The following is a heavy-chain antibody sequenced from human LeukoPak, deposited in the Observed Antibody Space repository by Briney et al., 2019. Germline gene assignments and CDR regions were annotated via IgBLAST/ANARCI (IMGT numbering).Heavy chain of an antibody. J-gene: IGHJ3*02. CDR2: IYYSGST. CDR3: ARSGGIFAFDI. Sequence: SETLSLTCTVSGGSISSYYWSRIRQPPGKGLEWIGYIYYSGSTNYNPSLKSRVTISVDTSKNQFSLKLSSVTAADTAVYYCARSGGIFAFDIWGQGTMVTVSS. D-gene: IGHD2/OR15-2a*01. CDR1: GGSISSYY. V-gene: IGHV4-59*01.